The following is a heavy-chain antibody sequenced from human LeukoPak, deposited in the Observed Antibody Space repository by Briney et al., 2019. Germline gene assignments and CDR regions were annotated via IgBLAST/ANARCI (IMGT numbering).Heavy chain of an antibody. V-gene: IGHV3-30*03. D-gene: IGHD3-22*01. CDR2: ISYDGSNK. CDR1: GFTFSSYG. CDR3: ARDRSGLGKDYDSSGAIDY. J-gene: IGHJ4*02. Sequence: PGGSLRLSCAASGFTFSSYGMHWVRQAPGKGLEWVAVISYDGSNKYYADSVKGRFTISRDNAKNSLYLQMNSLRAEDTAVYYCARDRSGLGKDYDSSGAIDYWGQGTLVTVSS.